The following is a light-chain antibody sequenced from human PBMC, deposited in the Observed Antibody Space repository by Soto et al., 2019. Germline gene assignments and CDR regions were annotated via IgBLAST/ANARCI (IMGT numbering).Light chain of an antibody. CDR1: SSDVGGYNY. Sequence: QSALTQPPSASGSLGQSVTISCTGTSSDVGGYNYVSWHQQHPGKAPKVMIYEVTKRPPGVPDRFSGSKSGNTASLTVSGLQAEYEDDYYCSSFAGGGNPVLLGGGTKLTVL. CDR2: EVT. J-gene: IGLJ2*01. V-gene: IGLV2-8*01. CDR3: SSFAGGGNPVL.